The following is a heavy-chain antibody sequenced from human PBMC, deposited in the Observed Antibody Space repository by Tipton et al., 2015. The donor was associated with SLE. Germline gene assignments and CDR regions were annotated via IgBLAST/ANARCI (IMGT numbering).Heavy chain of an antibody. J-gene: IGHJ5*02. CDR3: ARREGYCGDKSNCYHRGWFDP. V-gene: IGHV4-38-2*01. D-gene: IGHD2-15*01. CDR2: VYYTGST. CDR1: GYSISSGYY. Sequence: TLSLTCAVSGYSISSGYYWGWIRQPPGKGLEWIGTVYYTGSTYYTSSLRSRVTLSVDTSQNQFSLKLSSVTAADTAVYYCARREGYCGDKSNCYHRGWFDPWGQGTLVTVSS.